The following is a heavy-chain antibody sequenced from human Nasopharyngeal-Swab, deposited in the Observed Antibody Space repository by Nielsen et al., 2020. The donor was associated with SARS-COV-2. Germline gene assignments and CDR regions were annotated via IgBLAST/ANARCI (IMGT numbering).Heavy chain of an antibody. CDR1: GGTFSSYA. D-gene: IGHD3-22*01. Sequence: SVKVSCKASGGTFSSYAISWVRQAPGQGLEWMGGIIPIFGTANYAQKFQGRVTIIADKSTSTAYMELSSLRSEDTAVYYCARHYYDSSGPFGYGMDVWGQGTTVTVSS. CDR2: IIPIFGTA. CDR3: ARHYYDSSGPFGYGMDV. J-gene: IGHJ6*02. V-gene: IGHV1-69*06.